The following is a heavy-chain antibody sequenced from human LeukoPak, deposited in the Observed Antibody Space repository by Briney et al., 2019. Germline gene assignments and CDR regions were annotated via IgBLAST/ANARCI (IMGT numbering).Heavy chain of an antibody. CDR3: AREGDGYNYFDY. CDR2: IYYSGST. V-gene: IGHV4-30-4*01. D-gene: IGHD5-24*01. Sequence: PSETLSLTCTVSGGSISSGDYYWSWIRQPPGKGLEWIGYIYYSGSTYYNPSPKSRVTISVDTSKNQFSLKLSSVTAADTAVYYCAREGDGYNYFDYWGQGTLVTVSS. J-gene: IGHJ4*02. CDR1: GGSISSGDYY.